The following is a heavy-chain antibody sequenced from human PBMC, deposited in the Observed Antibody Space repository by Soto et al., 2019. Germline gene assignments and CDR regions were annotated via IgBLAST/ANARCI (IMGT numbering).Heavy chain of an antibody. D-gene: IGHD3-22*01. CDR3: ARSEGGRRGYYNY. CDR2: IYYSGST. Sequence: QVQLQESGPGLVKPSETLSLTCTVSGGSISSYYWSWIRQPPGKGLEWIGYIYYSGSTNYNPSLKSRVTISVDTSKNQCSLKLSSVTAADTAVYYCARSEGGRRGYYNYWGQGTLVTVSS. V-gene: IGHV4-59*01. J-gene: IGHJ4*02. CDR1: GGSISSYY.